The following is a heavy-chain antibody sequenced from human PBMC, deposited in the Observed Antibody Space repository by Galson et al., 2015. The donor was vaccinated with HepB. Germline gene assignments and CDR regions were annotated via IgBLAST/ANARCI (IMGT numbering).Heavy chain of an antibody. CDR3: ARRGVTMVRGVPYYYYGMDV. Sequence: QSGAEVKKPGESLKISCKGSGFNLITYWIGWVRQMPGKGLEWMGIIYPANSDIRYSPSFQGQVTISADKSINTAYLQWSSLRASDTAMYYCARRGVTMVRGVPYYYYGMDVWGQGTPVTVSS. CDR2: IYPANSDI. D-gene: IGHD3-10*01. CDR1: GFNLITYW. J-gene: IGHJ6*02. V-gene: IGHV5-51*03.